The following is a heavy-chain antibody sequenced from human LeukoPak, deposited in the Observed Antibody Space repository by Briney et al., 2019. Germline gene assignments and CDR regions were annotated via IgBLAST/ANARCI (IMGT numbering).Heavy chain of an antibody. V-gene: IGHV1-18*01. Sequence: ASVKVSCKASGYTFTSYGISWVRQAPGQGLEWMGWISAYNGNTNYAQKLQGRVTITTDESTSTAYMELSSLRSEDTAVYYCARSYYDSSGYFQHWGQGTLVTVSS. CDR1: GYTFTSYG. CDR3: ARSYYDSSGYFQH. D-gene: IGHD3-22*01. CDR2: ISAYNGNT. J-gene: IGHJ1*01.